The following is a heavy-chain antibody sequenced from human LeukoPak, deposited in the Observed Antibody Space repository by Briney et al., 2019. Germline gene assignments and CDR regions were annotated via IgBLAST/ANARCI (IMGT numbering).Heavy chain of an antibody. CDR3: ARDSVGTMVRGVIITTLYYYGMDV. J-gene: IGHJ6*04. V-gene: IGHV1-18*04. CDR1: GYTFTSYG. D-gene: IGHD3-10*01. Sequence: ASVKVSCKASGYTFTSYGLSWVRQAPGQGLERMGWISAYNGNTNYAQKLQGRVTMTTDTSTSTAYMELRSLRSDDTAVYYCARDSVGTMVRGVIITTLYYYGMDVWGKGTTVTVSS. CDR2: ISAYNGNT.